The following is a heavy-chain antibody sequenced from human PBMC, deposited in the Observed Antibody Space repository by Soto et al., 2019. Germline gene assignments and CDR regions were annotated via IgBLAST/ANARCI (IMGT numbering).Heavy chain of an antibody. J-gene: IGHJ3*02. D-gene: IGHD3-22*01. CDR2: IVVGSGNT. CDR1: GLTFIDSA. Sequence: AVKVSCKASGLTFIDSAVPWVRQTRGHRIDWIGWIVVGSGNTNYAQEFQGRVTITRDMSTNTGYMEMSSLRSEDSAVFYCAADVRTYSYDSRGYYFDGFDTWGQGTMVTGSS. CDR3: AADVRTYSYDSRGYYFDGFDT. V-gene: IGHV1-58*01.